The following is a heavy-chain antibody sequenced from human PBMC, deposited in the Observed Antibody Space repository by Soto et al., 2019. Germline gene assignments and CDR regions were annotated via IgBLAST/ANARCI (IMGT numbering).Heavy chain of an antibody. Sequence: PGGSLRLSCAASGFTFSNAWMSWVRQAPGKGLEWVSSIGSTDDKAYYADSVEGRFTISRDNSRNTLYLQMSSLRVEDTAVYFCAKDRWTDGSSSSGLDFWGHGTLVTVSS. V-gene: IGHV3-23*01. D-gene: IGHD6-6*01. J-gene: IGHJ4*01. CDR3: AKDRWTDGSSSSGLDF. CDR1: GFTFSNAW. CDR2: IGSTDDKA.